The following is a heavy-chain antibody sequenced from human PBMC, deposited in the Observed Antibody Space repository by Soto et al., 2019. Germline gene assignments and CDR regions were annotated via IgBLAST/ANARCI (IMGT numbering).Heavy chain of an antibody. V-gene: IGHV5-51*01. Sequence: PGESLKISCEASGYIFSNNWIGWVRQMPGKGLEWMGIIFPADSETRYMPSFEGRVTISADKSISTAYLQWSSLKASDTAMYYCARGPGDPDWYFDLWGRGTLVTVSS. CDR1: GYIFSNNW. D-gene: IGHD7-27*01. CDR2: IFPADSET. J-gene: IGHJ2*01. CDR3: ARGPGDPDWYFDL.